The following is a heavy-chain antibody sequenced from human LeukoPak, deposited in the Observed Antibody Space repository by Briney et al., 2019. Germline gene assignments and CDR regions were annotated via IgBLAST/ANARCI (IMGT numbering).Heavy chain of an antibody. J-gene: IGHJ4*02. CDR3: ARSTPGNYCCLFDY. V-gene: IGHV4-59*02. D-gene: IGHD1-26*01. CDR1: GGSVSSDY. CDR2: IYYSGST. Sequence: SETLSLTCTVSGGSVSSDYWSWIRQPPGKGLEWIGYIYYSGSTNYNPSLKSRVTISVDTSKNQFSLKRTSVTAADTAVYYCARSTPGNYCCLFDYWGQGTLVTVSS.